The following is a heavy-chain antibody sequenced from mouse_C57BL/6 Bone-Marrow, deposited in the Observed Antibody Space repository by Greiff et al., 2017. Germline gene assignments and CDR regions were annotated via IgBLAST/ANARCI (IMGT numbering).Heavy chain of an antibody. Sequence: QVQLQQSDAELVKPGASVKISCKVSGYTFTDHTIHWMKQRPEQGLEWIGYIYPRDGSTKYNEKFKGKATLTADKSSSTAYMQLNSLTSEDSAVYFCASDYYYGSSPLYAMDYWGQGTSVTVSS. V-gene: IGHV1-78*01. CDR1: GYTFTDHT. J-gene: IGHJ4*01. CDR3: ASDYYYGSSPLYAMDY. D-gene: IGHD1-1*01. CDR2: IYPRDGST.